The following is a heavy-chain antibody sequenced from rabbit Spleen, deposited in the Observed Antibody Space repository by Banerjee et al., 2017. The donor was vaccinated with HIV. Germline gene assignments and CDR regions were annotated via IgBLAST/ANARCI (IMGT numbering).Heavy chain of an antibody. CDR3: ARDLAGVIGWNFGL. CDR1: GFDFSSGDY. Sequence: QSLEESGGDLVKPGASLTLTCTASGFDFSSGDYMCWVRQAPGKGLEWIACIAGSSSGFTYSATWAKGRFPCSKTSSTTVTLQITSLTAADTATYFCARDLAGVIGWNFGLWGPGTLVTVS. J-gene: IGHJ4*01. CDR2: IAGSSSGFT. D-gene: IGHD4-1*01. V-gene: IGHV1S40*01.